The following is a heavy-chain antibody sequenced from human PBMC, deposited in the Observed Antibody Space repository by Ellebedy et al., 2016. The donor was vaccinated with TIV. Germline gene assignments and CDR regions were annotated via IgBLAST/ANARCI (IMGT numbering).Heavy chain of an antibody. CDR3: ARADYGDSGAYYYGLDV. CDR2: IHSSGLT. J-gene: IGHJ6*02. CDR1: GGSITNDGYH. Sequence: MPSETLSLTCTVSGGSITNDGYHWGWIRQTPGRGLEWVGTIHSSGLTYYNPSLKSRVTISVDTSKNQFSLKLSSVTAADTAVYYCARADYGDSGAYYYGLDVWGQGTTVTVSS. V-gene: IGHV4-39*07. D-gene: IGHD4-17*01.